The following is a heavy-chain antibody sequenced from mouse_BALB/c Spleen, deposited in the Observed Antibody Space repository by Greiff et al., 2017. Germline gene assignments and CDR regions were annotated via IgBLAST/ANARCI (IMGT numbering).Heavy chain of an antibody. J-gene: IGHJ2*01. Sequence: QVQLQQSGAELMKPGASVKISCKATGYTFSSYWIEWVKQRPGHGLEWIGEILPGSGSTNYNEKFKGKATFTADTSSNTAYMQLSSLTSEDSAVYYCARGEDAEYFDYWGQGTTLTVSS. V-gene: IGHV1-9*01. CDR1: GYTFSSYW. CDR2: ILPGSGST. CDR3: ARGEDAEYFDY.